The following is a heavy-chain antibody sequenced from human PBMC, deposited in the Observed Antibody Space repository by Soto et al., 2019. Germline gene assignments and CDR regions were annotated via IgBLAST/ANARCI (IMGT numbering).Heavy chain of an antibody. J-gene: IGHJ6*02. CDR1: GGSISSYY. V-gene: IGHV4-59*08. D-gene: IGHD3-22*01. Sequence: PSETLSLTCTVSGGSISSYYWSWIRQPPGKGLEWIGYIYYSGSTNYNPSLKSRVTISVETSKSQFSLKLSSVTAADTAVYYCAGGDYYHSSGYYSHYYTMDVWGQGTTVTVSS. CDR3: AGGDYYHSSGYYSHYYTMDV. CDR2: IYYSGST.